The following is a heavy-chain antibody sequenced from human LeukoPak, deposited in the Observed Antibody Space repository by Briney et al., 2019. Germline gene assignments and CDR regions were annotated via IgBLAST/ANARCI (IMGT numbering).Heavy chain of an antibody. V-gene: IGHV1-2*02. CDR3: ARGFPGYSSALFDY. Sequence: ASVKVSCKASGYTFTGYYMHWVRQAPGQGLEWMGWINPNSGGTNYAQKFQGRVTMTRDTSISTAYMELSRLRSDDTAVYYCARGFPGYSSALFDYWGQGTLVTVSS. CDR1: GYTFTGYY. D-gene: IGHD6-19*01. J-gene: IGHJ4*02. CDR2: INPNSGGT.